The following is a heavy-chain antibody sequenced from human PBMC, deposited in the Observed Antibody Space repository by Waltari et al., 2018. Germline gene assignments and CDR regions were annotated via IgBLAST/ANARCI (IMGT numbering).Heavy chain of an antibody. CDR2: ISSSSSTI. CDR1: GFTFSSYS. J-gene: IGHJ5*02. Sequence: EVQLVESGGGLVQPGGSLRLSCAASGFTFSSYSMTWVRQAPGKGLEWVSYISSSSSTIYYADSVKGRFTISRDNAKNSLYLQMNSLRDEDTAVYYCARMGTDTAMVTHNWFDPWGQGTLVTVSS. CDR3: ARMGTDTAMVTHNWFDP. V-gene: IGHV3-48*02. D-gene: IGHD5-18*01.